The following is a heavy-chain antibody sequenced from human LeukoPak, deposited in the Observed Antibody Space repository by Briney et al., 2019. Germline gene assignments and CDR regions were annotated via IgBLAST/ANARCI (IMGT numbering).Heavy chain of an antibody. Sequence: GGSLRLSCTASGFTFGDYAMSWVRQAPGKGLEWVADIQENGGEKYYIDSVKGRFTISRDNAKNSLYLQMNSLRVEDTAVYYCARDRRYGSGNYFHYWYFDLWGRGTKVTVSS. V-gene: IGHV3-7*04. CDR2: IQENGGEK. CDR3: ARDRRYGSGNYFHYWYFDL. CDR1: GFTFGDYA. J-gene: IGHJ2*01. D-gene: IGHD3-10*01.